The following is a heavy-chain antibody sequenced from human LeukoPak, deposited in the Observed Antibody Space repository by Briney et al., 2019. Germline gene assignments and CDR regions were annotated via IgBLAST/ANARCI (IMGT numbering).Heavy chain of an antibody. CDR2: ITNGGSTI. D-gene: IGHD4-23*01. V-gene: IGHV3-11*01. CDR3: ARSIGSTGGGVDV. J-gene: IGHJ6*02. CDR1: GFSFSNYA. Sequence: GGSLRLSCAAPGFSFSNYAMSWVRQAPGKGLEWVSYITNGGSTIHHADSVKGRFTISRDNAKKTLYLQMNSLRAEDTAVYYCARSIGSTGGGVDVWGQGTTVTVSS.